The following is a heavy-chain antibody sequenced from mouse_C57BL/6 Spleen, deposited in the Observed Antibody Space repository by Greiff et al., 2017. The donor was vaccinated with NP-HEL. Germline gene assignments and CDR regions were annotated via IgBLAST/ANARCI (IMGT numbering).Heavy chain of an antibody. CDR2: INPSTGGT. V-gene: IGHV1-42*01. CDR1: GYSFTGYY. J-gene: IGHJ2*01. D-gene: IGHD2-3*01. CDR3: ARWMA. Sequence: VQLQQSGPELVKPGASVKISCKASGYSFTGYYMNWVKQSPEKSLEWIGEINPSTGGTTYNQKFKAKATLTVDKSSSTAYMQLKSLTSEDSAVYYCARWMAWGQGTTLTVSS.